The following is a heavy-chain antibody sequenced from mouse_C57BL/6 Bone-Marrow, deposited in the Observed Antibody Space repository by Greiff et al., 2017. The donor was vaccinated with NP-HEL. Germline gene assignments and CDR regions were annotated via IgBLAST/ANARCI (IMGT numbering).Heavy chain of an antibody. CDR2: IYPRSGNT. CDR3: ARHYDGYSFDY. D-gene: IGHD2-3*01. V-gene: IGHV1-81*01. J-gene: IGHJ2*01. Sequence: VKLMESGAELARPGASVKLSCKASGYTFTSYGISWVKQRTGQGLEWIGEIYPRSGNTYYNEKFKGKATLTADKSSSTAYMELRSLTSEDSAVYFCARHYDGYSFDYWGQGTTLTVSS. CDR1: GYTFTSYG.